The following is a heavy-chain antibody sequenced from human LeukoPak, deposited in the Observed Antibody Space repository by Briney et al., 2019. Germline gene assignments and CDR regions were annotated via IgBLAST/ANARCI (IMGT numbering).Heavy chain of an antibody. CDR2: IRSDGSNK. J-gene: IGHJ4*02. V-gene: IGHV3-30*02. D-gene: IGHD2-2*01. CDR3: DCSSTSCYQLQGY. Sequence: PGGSLRLSCAASGFTFSSYAMHWVRQAPGKGLEWVAFIRSDGSNKYYADPVRGRFTISRDNSKNTLYLQMNSLRAEDTAVYYCDCSSTSCYQLQGYWGQGTLVTVSS. CDR1: GFTFSSYA.